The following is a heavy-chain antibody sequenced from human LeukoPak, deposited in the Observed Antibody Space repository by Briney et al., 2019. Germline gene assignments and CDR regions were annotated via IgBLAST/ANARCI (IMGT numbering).Heavy chain of an antibody. CDR1: IGSNLSYY. V-gene: IGHV4-4*07. J-gene: IGHJ3*02. Sequence: SETLSLTFTVSIGSNLSYYWHWIRPPACKELAWIGRIYSSGSTNYNPPLISRGPMSGDTSRHQFSPKLTSVTAADTDVDYCVRDNGSATHSQDAFQSWGRGTMVTDSS. D-gene: IGHD3-10*01. CDR3: VRDNGSATHSQDAFQS. CDR2: IYSSGST.